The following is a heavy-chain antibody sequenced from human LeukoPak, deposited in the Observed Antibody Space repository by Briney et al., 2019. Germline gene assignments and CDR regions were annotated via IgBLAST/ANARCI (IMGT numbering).Heavy chain of an antibody. CDR2: INHSGST. J-gene: IGHJ3*02. CDR3: ARGLGKYYDSSGYPEDGAFDI. Sequence: SETLSLTCAVYGGSFSGYYWSWIRQPPGKGLEWIGEINHSGSTNYNPSLKSRVTISVDTSKNQFSLKLSSVTAADTAVYYCARGLGKYYDSSGYPEDGAFDIWGQGTMVTVSS. D-gene: IGHD3-22*01. CDR1: GGSFSGYY. V-gene: IGHV4-34*01.